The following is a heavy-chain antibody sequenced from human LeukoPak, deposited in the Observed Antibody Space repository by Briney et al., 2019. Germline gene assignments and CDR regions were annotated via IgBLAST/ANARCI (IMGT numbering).Heavy chain of an antibody. Sequence: PSETLSLTCTVSGVSISSSSYYWGWIRQPPGKGLEWIGSIYYSGNTYYSPSLKSRVTISVDTSKNQFSLKLSSVTAADTAVYYCARQSKGIIVITDFQHWGQGTLVTVSS. CDR2: IYYSGNT. D-gene: IGHD3-22*01. CDR1: GVSISSSSYY. J-gene: IGHJ1*01. CDR3: ARQSKGIIVITDFQH. V-gene: IGHV4-39*01.